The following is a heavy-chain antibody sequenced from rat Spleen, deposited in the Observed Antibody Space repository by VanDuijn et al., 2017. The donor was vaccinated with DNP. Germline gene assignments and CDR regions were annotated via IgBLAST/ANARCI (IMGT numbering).Heavy chain of an antibody. CDR2: INKDSSTI. D-gene: IGHD1-11*01. CDR1: GFIFNDFW. J-gene: IGHJ2*01. V-gene: IGHV4-2*01. CDR3: AKGPNYGGWSYYFDY. Sequence: EVKFVESGGGLVQPGRSLKLSCAASGFIFNDFWMGWVRQAPGKGLEWIGQINKDSSTINYNPSLKEKITISRDNAQNTLYLQMSKLGSEDTAIYYCAKGPNYGGWSYYFDYWGQGVMVTVSS.